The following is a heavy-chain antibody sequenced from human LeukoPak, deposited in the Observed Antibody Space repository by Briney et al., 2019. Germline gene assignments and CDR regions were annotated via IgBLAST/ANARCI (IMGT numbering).Heavy chain of an antibody. CDR3: ARGAADKPSYYYYYMDV. J-gene: IGHJ6*03. Sequence: ASVKVSCKASGYTFTSYGISWVRQAPGQGLEWMGWISAYNGNTNYAQKRQGRVTMTTDTSTSTAYMELSRLRSDDTAVYYCARGAADKPSYYYYYMDVWGKGTTVTVSS. V-gene: IGHV1-18*01. CDR2: ISAYNGNT. D-gene: IGHD2-2*02. CDR1: GYTFTSYG.